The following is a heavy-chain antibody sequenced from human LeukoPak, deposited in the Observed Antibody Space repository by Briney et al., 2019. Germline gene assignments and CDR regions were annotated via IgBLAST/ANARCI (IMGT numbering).Heavy chain of an antibody. CDR1: GFIFSSYG. CDR2: ISSSSSSI. V-gene: IGHV3-21*04. Sequence: PGGSLRPSCAASGFIFSSYGMNWVRQAPGKGLEWVSYISSSSSSIYYADSVKGRFTISRDNSKNTLYLQMNSLRAEDTAIYYCARDERLLSFLKWGQGTLVTVSS. D-gene: IGHD3-3*01. CDR3: ARDERLLSFLK. J-gene: IGHJ4*02.